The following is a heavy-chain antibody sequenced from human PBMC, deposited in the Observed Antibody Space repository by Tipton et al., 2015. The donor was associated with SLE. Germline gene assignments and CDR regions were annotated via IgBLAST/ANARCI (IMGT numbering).Heavy chain of an antibody. CDR1: GGSMSTYY. D-gene: IGHD1-26*01. CDR3: ARDLGSYYGSDY. J-gene: IGHJ4*02. CDR2: IYYSGST. V-gene: IGHV4-59*01. Sequence: TLSLTCTVSGGSMSTYYWSWIRQPPGKGLEWIGYIYYSGSTNYNPSLKSRVTISVDTSRSQFSLKLTSVTAADTAVYYCARDLGSYYGSDYWGQGSLLTVSS.